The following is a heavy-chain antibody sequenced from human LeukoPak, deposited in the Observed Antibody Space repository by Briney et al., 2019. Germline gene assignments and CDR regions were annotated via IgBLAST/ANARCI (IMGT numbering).Heavy chain of an antibody. V-gene: IGHV3-74*01. CDR3: ANQCGGGCSFDY. J-gene: IGHJ4*02. Sequence: PGGSLRLSCAASGFTFSSYWMHWVRQAPGKGLVWVSAIRSDGSSTSYADSVKGRFTISRDNAKNTLYLQMDSLRAEDTAVYYCANQCGGGCSFDYWGQGPLVTVSS. CDR1: GFTFSSYW. CDR2: IRSDGSST. D-gene: IGHD2-21*02.